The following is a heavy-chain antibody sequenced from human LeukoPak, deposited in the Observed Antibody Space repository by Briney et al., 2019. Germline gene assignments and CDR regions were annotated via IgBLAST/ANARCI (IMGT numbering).Heavy chain of an antibody. J-gene: IGHJ4*02. V-gene: IGHV4-61*02. CDR2: IYTSGST. CDR3: ARAHIAWAMSFDY. Sequence: PSQTLSLTCTVSGGSISSGSYYWSWIRQPAGKGLEWIGRIYTSGSTNYNPSLKSRATISVDTSKNQFSLKLSSVTAADTAVYYCARAHIAWAMSFDYWGQGTLVTVSS. D-gene: IGHD2-21*01. CDR1: GGSISSGSYY.